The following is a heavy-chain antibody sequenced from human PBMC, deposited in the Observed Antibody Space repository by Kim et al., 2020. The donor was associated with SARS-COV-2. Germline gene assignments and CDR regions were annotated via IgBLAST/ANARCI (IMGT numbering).Heavy chain of an antibody. CDR3: ARARGFGYHEVVPAAIADIKGLYYYYYYMDV. Sequence: SETLSLTCTVSGGSISSYYWSWIRQPPGKGLEWIGYIYYSGSTNYNPSLKSRVTISVDTSKNQFSLKLISVTAADTAVYYCARARGFGYHEVVPAAIADIKGLYYYYYYMDVWGKGTTVTVSS. CDR1: GGSISSYY. V-gene: IGHV4-59*01. D-gene: IGHD2-2*02. CDR2: IYYSGST. J-gene: IGHJ6*03.